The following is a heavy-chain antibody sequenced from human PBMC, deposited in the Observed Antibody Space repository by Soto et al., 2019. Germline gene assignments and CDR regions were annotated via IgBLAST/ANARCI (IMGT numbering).Heavy chain of an antibody. CDR3: AKDEGRFLRNYFNYGIDV. Sequence: QVRLVESGGGVVQPGRSLRLSCAASGFDFSDHGMHWVRQAPGEGLEWVTVISYDGTAKYYKESVKGRFTTSRDNSKKTLYLQIDSLRVEDTAVYYCAKDEGRFLRNYFNYGIDVWGLGNTGTVSS. J-gene: IGHJ6*02. V-gene: IGHV3-33*03. D-gene: IGHD3-3*01. CDR1: GFDFSDHG. CDR2: ISYDGTAK.